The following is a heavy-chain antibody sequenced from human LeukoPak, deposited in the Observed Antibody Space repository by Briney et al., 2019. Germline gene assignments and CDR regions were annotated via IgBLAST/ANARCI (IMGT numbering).Heavy chain of an antibody. CDR2: IYHRGTA. CDR3: AAGITILGVAASFDC. Sequence: PSETLSLTCAVYGASYNAYYWSWIRQPPGKGLEWIGDIYHRGTATYKPSLKSRLSISADASKNQFSLKLNSVTDADTAVNYCAAGITILGVAASFDCWGQGSLVIVSS. V-gene: IGHV4-34*01. J-gene: IGHJ4*02. D-gene: IGHD3-3*01. CDR1: GASYNAYY.